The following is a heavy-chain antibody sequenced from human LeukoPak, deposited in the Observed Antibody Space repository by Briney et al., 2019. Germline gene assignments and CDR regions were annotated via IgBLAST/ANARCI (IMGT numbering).Heavy chain of an antibody. CDR2: IHRTGST. V-gene: IGHV4-4*07. CDR1: GGSINNYY. J-gene: IGHJ5*02. Sequence: PSETLSLTCTVSGGSINNYYWSWIRQPAGKGLEWIGRIHRTGSTNYNPSLESRVTMSVDTSKNQFSLNLRSVTAADTAVYYCARASSTGWYDGSDPWGQGTLVTVPS. D-gene: IGHD6-19*01. CDR3: ARASSTGWYDGSDP.